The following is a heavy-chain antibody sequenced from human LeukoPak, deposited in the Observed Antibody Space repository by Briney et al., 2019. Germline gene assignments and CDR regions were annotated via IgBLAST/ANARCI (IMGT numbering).Heavy chain of an antibody. J-gene: IGHJ4*02. V-gene: IGHV3-74*01. CDR1: GLTFSSYW. CDR2: INSDGSST. Sequence: GGSLRLSCAASGLTFSSYWMHWVRQAPGKGLVWVSRINSDGSSTSYADSVKGRLTISRDNAKNTLYLQMNSLRAEDTAVYYCARVNYDFWSGYSYWGQGTLVTVSS. D-gene: IGHD3-3*01. CDR3: ARVNYDFWSGYSY.